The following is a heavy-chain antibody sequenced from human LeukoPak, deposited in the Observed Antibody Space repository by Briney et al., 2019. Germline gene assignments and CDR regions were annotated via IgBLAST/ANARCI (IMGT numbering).Heavy chain of an antibody. V-gene: IGHV3-21*01. CDR3: ARVPHAMVRGVIITEFYFDY. Sequence: GGSLRLSCAASELTFSSYSMNWVRQAPGKGLEWVSSISSSSNYIYYADSVKGRFTISRDNAKNSLYLQMNSLRAEDTAVYYCARVPHAMVRGVIITEFYFDYWGQGTLVTVSS. J-gene: IGHJ4*02. D-gene: IGHD3-10*01. CDR1: ELTFSSYS. CDR2: ISSSSNYI.